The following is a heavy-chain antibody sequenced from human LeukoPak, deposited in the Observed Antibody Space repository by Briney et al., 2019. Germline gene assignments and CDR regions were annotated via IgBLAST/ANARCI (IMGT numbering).Heavy chain of an antibody. CDR1: GGSISSYY. CDR2: IYYSGST. CDR3: ASLYGSGSYTFDY. J-gene: IGHJ4*02. Sequence: PSETLSLTCTVSGGSISSYYWSWIRQPPGEGLEWIGYIYYSGSTNYNPSLKSRATISVDTSKSQFSLKLTSVTAADTAVYYCASLYGSGSYTFDYWGQGTLVTVSS. V-gene: IGHV4-59*08. D-gene: IGHD3-10*01.